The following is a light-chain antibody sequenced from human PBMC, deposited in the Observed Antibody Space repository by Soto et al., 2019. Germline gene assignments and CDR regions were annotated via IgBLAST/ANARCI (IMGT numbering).Light chain of an antibody. CDR3: QQFHDWPKWT. V-gene: IGKV3-15*01. CDR1: QTISTD. CDR2: GAS. Sequence: EVVMTQSPGTLSVSPGESATLSCRASQTISTDLAWYQQRRGQPPRLLIYGASTRAPGIPARFSGSGSGTVFTLTISDLHSEDFAFYYCQQFHDWPKWTFGQGTKV. J-gene: IGKJ1*01.